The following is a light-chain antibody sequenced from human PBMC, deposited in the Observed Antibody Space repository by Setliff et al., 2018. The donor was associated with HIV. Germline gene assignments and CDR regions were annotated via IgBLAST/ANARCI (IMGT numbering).Light chain of an antibody. CDR3: QQDGISPPIT. CDR1: QSVSSTY. J-gene: IGKJ5*01. CDR2: AAS. Sequence: EIVLTQSPGTLSLSPGERATLSCRASQSVSSTYLAWYQQKPGQAPRLLIYAASSRATGIPDRFSGSGSGTDFTLTISRLEPEDFAVYYCQQDGISPPITFGQGTRLEIK. V-gene: IGKV3-20*01.